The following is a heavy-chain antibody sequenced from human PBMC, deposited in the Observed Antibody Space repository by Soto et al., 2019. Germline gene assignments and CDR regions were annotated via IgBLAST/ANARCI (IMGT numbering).Heavy chain of an antibody. CDR1: GYTFTSHG. V-gene: IGHV1-18*01. CDR2: ISAYNGNT. J-gene: IGHJ5*02. CDR3: ARVSAKRSWFDP. D-gene: IGHD3-16*02. Sequence: ASVKVSCKASGYTFTSHGISWVRQAPGQGLEWMGWISAYNGNTNYAQKLQGRVTMTTDTSTSTAYMELRSLRSDDTAVYYCARVSAKRSWFDPWGQGTLVTVSS.